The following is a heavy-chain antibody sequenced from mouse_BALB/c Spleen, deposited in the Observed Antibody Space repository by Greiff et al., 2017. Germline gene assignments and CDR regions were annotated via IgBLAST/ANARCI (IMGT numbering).Heavy chain of an antibody. D-gene: IGHD4-1*01. CDR3: ARDIPELGFDY. CDR1: GFTFTDYY. CDR2: IRNKANGYTT. V-gene: IGHV7-3*02. J-gene: IGHJ2*01. Sequence: EVMLVESGGGLVQPGGSLRLSCATSGFTFTDYYMSWVRQPPGKALEWLGFIRNKANGYTTEYSASVKGRFTISRDNSQSILYLQMNTLRAEDSATYYCARDIPELGFDYWGQGTTLTVSS.